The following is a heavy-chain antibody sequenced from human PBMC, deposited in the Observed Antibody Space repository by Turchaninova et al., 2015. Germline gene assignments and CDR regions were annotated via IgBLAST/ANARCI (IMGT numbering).Heavy chain of an antibody. J-gene: IGHJ4*02. Sequence: QVQLQESGPGLVKPSETLSLTCTVSGGSISSHYWSWIRQPPGTGPEWIDYFYYSGNTNYNPSLRSRGTISVDRSKNQFSLQLRSGTAADTAVYYCARDLTGAWFDFWGQGTLVTVSS. D-gene: IGHD7-27*01. V-gene: IGHV4-59*11. CDR1: GGSISSHY. CDR2: FYYSGNT. CDR3: ARDLTGAWFDF.